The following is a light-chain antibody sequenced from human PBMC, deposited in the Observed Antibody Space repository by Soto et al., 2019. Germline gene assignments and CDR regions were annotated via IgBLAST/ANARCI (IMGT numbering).Light chain of an antibody. CDR2: GAS. Sequence: EIVLTQSPGTLSLSPGERATLSCRASQSVSSKYLVWYQQKPGQAPRLLIYGASSRATGIPDRFSGSGSGADFTLTISRLEPEDFAVYYCQQLDTSPRTFGQGTKVDIK. CDR1: QSVSSKY. J-gene: IGKJ1*01. V-gene: IGKV3-20*01. CDR3: QQLDTSPRT.